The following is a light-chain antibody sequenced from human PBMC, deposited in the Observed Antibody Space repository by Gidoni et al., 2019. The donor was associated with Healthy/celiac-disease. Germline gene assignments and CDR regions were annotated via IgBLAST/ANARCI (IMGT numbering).Light chain of an antibody. CDR2: KAS. J-gene: IGKJ1*01. CDR3: QQYNSYPET. CDR1: QSISSW. V-gene: IGKV1-5*03. Sequence: DIQMTQSPSTLSASVGDRVPITCRASQSISSWLAWYQQKPGKAPTLLIYKASSLESGVPSRFSGSGSGTEFTITISSLQPDDFATYYCQQYNSYPETFGQGTKVEIK.